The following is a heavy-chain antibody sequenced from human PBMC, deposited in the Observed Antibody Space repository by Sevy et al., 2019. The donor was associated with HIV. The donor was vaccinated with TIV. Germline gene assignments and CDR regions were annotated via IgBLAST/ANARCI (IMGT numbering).Heavy chain of an antibody. V-gene: IGHV3-48*02. CDR1: GFTFSISD. D-gene: IGHD3-10*01. CDR2: ISSRSSTI. Sequence: GGSLRLSCAASGFTFSISDMNWVSQAPGKGLEWVSFISSRSSTIYYAASVKGRFTISRDNAKNSLYLQMNSLRDDDTAVYYCASGSNHKNFDYWGQGALVTVSS. CDR3: ASGSNHKNFDY. J-gene: IGHJ4*02.